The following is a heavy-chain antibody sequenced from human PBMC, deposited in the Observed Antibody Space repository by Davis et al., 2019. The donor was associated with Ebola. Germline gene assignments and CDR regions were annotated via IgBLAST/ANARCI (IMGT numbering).Heavy chain of an antibody. V-gene: IGHV4-34*01. D-gene: IGHD4-23*01. Sequence: MPSETLSLTCTVSGGSMSSYYWSWIRQPPGKGLEWIGEINHSGSKNYNPSLKSRVTISVDTSKNQFSLKLSSVTAADTAVYYCARSAATVVTRWGQGTLVTVSS. J-gene: IGHJ4*02. CDR2: INHSGSK. CDR3: ARSAATVVTR. CDR1: GGSMSSYY.